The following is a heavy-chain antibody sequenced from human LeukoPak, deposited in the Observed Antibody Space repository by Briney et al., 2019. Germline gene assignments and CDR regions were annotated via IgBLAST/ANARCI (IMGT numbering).Heavy chain of an antibody. D-gene: IGHD3-22*01. J-gene: IGHJ4*02. Sequence: RASVKVSCKASGYTFTDYYMHWVRQVPGQGLEWMGWINPNSGGTNYAQKFQGRATMTRDTSISTAYMELSRLRSDDTAVYYCARVGAYYDSSGYFDYWGQGTLVTVSS. CDR1: GYTFTDYY. V-gene: IGHV1-2*02. CDR2: INPNSGGT. CDR3: ARVGAYYDSSGYFDY.